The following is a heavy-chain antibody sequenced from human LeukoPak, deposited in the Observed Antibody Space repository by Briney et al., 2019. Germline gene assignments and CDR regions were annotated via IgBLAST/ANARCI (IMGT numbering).Heavy chain of an antibody. V-gene: IGHV3-15*01. J-gene: IGHJ4*02. CDR2: IKSKTDGGTT. CDR1: GFTFSNAW. Sequence: GGSLRLSCAASGFTFSNAWMSWVRQAPGKGLEWVCRIKSKTDGGTTDYAAPVKGRFTISRDDSKNTLYLQMNSLKTEDTAVYYCTTAVGDDYGDYWGQGTLVTVSS. D-gene: IGHD3-16*01. CDR3: TTAVGDDYGDY.